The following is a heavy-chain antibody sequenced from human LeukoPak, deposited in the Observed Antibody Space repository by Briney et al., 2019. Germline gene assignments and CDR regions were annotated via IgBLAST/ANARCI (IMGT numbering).Heavy chain of an antibody. Sequence: SETLSLTCTVSGGSISSYYWSWVRQPPGKGLEWIGYIYYTGSTNYNPSLKSRVTISVDTSKNQFSLKLSSVTAADTAVYYCVRDRGPSIYWGQGTLVTVSS. CDR2: IYYTGST. CDR1: GGSISSYY. J-gene: IGHJ4*02. V-gene: IGHV4-59*01. D-gene: IGHD3-10*01. CDR3: VRDRGPSIY.